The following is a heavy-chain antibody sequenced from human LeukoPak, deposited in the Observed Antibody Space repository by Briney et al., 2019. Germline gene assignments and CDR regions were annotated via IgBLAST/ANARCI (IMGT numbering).Heavy chain of an antibody. CDR2: ISYDGSNK. Sequence: GGSLRLSCAASGFTFSSYAMHWVRQAPGKGLEWVAVISYDGSNKYYADSVKGRFTISRDNSKNTLYLQMNSLRAEDTAVYYCARPPPRDGHHRSFFDYWGQGTLVTVSS. CDR3: ARPPPRDGHHRSFFDY. J-gene: IGHJ4*02. CDR1: GFTFSSYA. V-gene: IGHV3-30*04. D-gene: IGHD5-24*01.